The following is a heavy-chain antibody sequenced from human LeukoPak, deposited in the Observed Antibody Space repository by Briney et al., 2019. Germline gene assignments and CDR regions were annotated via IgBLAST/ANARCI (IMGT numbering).Heavy chain of an antibody. V-gene: IGHV4-38-2*02. CDR3: ARGRVLRYFDWLTPNAFDI. CDR1: GYSISSGYY. D-gene: IGHD3-9*01. J-gene: IGHJ3*02. Sequence: SETLSLTCTVSGYSISSGYYWAWIRQPPGKGLEWIGNIYHTGSTYYNPSLKSRVTISVDTSKNQFSLKLSSVTAADTAVYYCARGRVLRYFDWLTPNAFDIWGQGTMVTVSS. CDR2: IYHTGST.